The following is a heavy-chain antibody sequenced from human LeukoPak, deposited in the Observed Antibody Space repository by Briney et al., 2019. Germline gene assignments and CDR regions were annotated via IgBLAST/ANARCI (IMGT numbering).Heavy chain of an antibody. J-gene: IGHJ5*02. CDR3: AKDVSSGWYIRNHP. V-gene: IGHV3-23*01. CDR1: GFTFSSYA. D-gene: IGHD6-19*01. Sequence: PGGSLRLSCAASGFTFSSYAMNWVRQAPGKGLEWVSAISGSGGSTYYADSVKGRFTISRDNSKNTLYLQMNSLRAEDTAVYYCAKDVSSGWYIRNHPWGQGTLVTVSS. CDR2: ISGSGGST.